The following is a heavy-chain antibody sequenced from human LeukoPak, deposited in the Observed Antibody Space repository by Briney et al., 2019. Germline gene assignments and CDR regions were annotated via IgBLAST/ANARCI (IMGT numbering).Heavy chain of an antibody. CDR2: INHSGST. J-gene: IGHJ5*02. Sequence: SETLSLTCAVYGGSFSGYYWSWIRQPPGKGLEWIGEINHSGSTNYNPSLKSRVTISVDTSKNQFSLKLSSVTAADTAVYYCARESAYYYDSSGYYSNWFDPWGQGTLVTVSS. CDR3: ARESAYYYDSSGYYSNWFDP. CDR1: GGSFSGYY. V-gene: IGHV4-34*01. D-gene: IGHD3-22*01.